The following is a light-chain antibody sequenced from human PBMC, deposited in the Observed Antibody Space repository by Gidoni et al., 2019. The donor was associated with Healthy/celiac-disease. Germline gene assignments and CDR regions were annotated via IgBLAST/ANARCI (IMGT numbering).Light chain of an antibody. V-gene: IGKV1-33*01. CDR3: QQYDNLPPYT. Sequence: QMTQSPSSLSASVGDRVTITCQASQDISNYLNWYQQKTVKAPKLLIYDSSNLETGFPSRFSGSGSGTDFTFTISSLHPEDIATYYCQQYDNLPPYTFGQGTKLEIK. J-gene: IGKJ2*01. CDR2: DSS. CDR1: QDISNY.